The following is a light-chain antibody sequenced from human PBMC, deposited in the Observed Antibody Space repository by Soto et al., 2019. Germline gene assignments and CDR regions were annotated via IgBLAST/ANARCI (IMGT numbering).Light chain of an antibody. CDR3: CSYAGVGP. J-gene: IGLJ1*01. CDR2: EGS. V-gene: IGLV2-23*01. CDR1: SSDVGSYNL. Sequence: QPVLTQPASVSGAPGQSITISCTGTSSDVGSYNLVSWYQQHPGKAPKLMIYEGSKRPSGVSNRFSGSKSGNTASLTISGLQAEDEADYYCCSYAGVGPFGTGTKVTVL.